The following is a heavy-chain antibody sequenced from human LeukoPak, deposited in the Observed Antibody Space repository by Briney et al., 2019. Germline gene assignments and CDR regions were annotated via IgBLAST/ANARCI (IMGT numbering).Heavy chain of an antibody. V-gene: IGHV1-8*01. CDR3: ARGPPWRGDYYYMAV. Sequence: AAVNVSCKSAGYSFTNFDINWVRQATGQGLEWMGWMNPNSGNKGYSQKVQGRVTMTINTSITTAYMELRRMIPEATAVYYCARGPPWRGDYYYMAVWGRGNPVTVSS. CDR1: GYSFTNFD. J-gene: IGHJ6*03. D-gene: IGHD3-10*01. CDR2: MNPNSGNK.